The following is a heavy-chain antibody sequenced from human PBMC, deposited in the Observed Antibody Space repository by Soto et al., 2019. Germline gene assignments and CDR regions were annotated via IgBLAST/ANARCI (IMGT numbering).Heavy chain of an antibody. Sequence: GGSLRLSCAASGFTFSSYGMNWVRQAPGKGLEWVSSISSSSSYIYYADSVKGRFTISRDNAKNSLYPQMNSLRAEDTAVYYCARERELRKAFDYWGQGTLVTVSS. CDR2: ISSSSSYI. CDR1: GFTFSSYG. CDR3: ARERELRKAFDY. J-gene: IGHJ4*02. D-gene: IGHD1-26*01. V-gene: IGHV3-21*01.